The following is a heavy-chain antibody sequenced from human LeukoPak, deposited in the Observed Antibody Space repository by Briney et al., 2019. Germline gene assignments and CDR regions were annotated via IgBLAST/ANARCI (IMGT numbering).Heavy chain of an antibody. CDR2: IYPGDSDT. J-gene: IGHJ5*02. V-gene: IGHV5-51*01. CDR1: GYRFSGYW. Sequence: GESLKISCKGSGYRFSGYWIGWVRQMPGKGLEWMGIIYPGDSDTRYSPSFQGQVTISADKSISTAYLQWSSLKASDTAMYYCARQGSIAARKNYFDPWGQGTLVTVSP. D-gene: IGHD6-6*01. CDR3: ARQGSIAARKNYFDP.